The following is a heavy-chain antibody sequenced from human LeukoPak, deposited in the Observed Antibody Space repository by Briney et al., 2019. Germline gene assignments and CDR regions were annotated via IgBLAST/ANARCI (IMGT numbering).Heavy chain of an antibody. CDR2: ISYDVSKR. CDR1: GFTFSTYG. CDR3: AKDGGHKVTTPLWYFDL. J-gene: IGHJ2*01. D-gene: IGHD4-17*01. Sequence: RSLRLSCAASGFTFSTYGRRWGRQAPGKGPECVAVISYDVSKRYYADSVKGRFTISRDNSKKTLYLQMNSLRADDTAVSYCAKDGGHKVTTPLWYFDLWGRGTLVTVSS. V-gene: IGHV3-30*18.